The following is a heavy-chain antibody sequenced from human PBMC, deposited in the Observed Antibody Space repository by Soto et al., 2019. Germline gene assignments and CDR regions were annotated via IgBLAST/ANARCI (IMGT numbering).Heavy chain of an antibody. CDR3: AKDLEWELSFDY. V-gene: IGHV3-23*01. CDR1: GFTFSSYA. D-gene: IGHD1-26*01. J-gene: IGHJ4*02. Sequence: GGSLRLSCAASGFTFSSYAMSWVRHAPGKGLEWVSAISGSGGSTYYADSVKGRFTISRDNSKNTLYLQMNSLRAEDTAVYYCAKDLEWELSFDYWGQGTLVTVSS. CDR2: ISGSGGST.